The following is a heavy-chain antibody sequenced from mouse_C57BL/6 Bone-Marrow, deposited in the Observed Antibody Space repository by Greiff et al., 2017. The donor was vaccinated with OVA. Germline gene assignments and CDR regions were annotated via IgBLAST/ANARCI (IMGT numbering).Heavy chain of an antibody. CDR1: GFNIKDDY. CDR3: ARLPDYYGSSYGY. V-gene: IGHV14-4*01. D-gene: IGHD1-1*01. J-gene: IGHJ2*01. CDR2: IDPENGDT. Sequence: VQLQQSGAELVRPGASVKLSCTASGFNIKDDYMHWVKQRPEQGLEWIGWIDPENGDTEYASKFKGKATLTVDTSSSTAYMELHSLISEDSAVYFCARLPDYYGSSYGYWGQGTTLTVSS.